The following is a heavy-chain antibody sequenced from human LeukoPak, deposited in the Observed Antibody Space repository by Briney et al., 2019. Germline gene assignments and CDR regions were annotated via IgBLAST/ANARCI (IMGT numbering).Heavy chain of an antibody. V-gene: IGHV4-34*01. J-gene: IGHJ4*02. CDR3: ARGLTGSGGYYYSLYYFDY. CDR1: GGSFSGYY. Sequence: SETLSLTCAVYGGSFSGYYWNWIRQPPGKGLEWIGEINHSGSTNYNPSLKSRVTISINTPKNQFSLKLSSVTAADTAVYYCARGLTGSGGYYYSLYYFDYWGQGTLVTVSS. CDR2: INHSGST. D-gene: IGHD3-22*01.